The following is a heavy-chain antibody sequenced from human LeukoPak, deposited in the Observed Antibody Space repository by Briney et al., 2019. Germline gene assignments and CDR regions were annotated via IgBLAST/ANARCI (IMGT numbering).Heavy chain of an antibody. D-gene: IGHD3-9*01. CDR1: GESFSGYY. J-gene: IGHJ4*02. V-gene: IGHV4-34*01. CDR2: INHSGST. Sequence: PSETLSLTCAVHGESFSGYYWSWIRQPPGKGLEWIGEINHSGSTNYNPSLKSRVTISVDTSKNQFSLKLSSVTAADTAVYYCARGFSILTGYPFDYWGQGTLVTVSS. CDR3: ARGFSILTGYPFDY.